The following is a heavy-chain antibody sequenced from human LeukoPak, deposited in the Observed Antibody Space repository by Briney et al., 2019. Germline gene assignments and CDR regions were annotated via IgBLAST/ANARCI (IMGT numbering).Heavy chain of an antibody. J-gene: IGHJ5*02. V-gene: IGHV1-3*01. CDR2: INAGNGNT. Sequence: GASVKVSCKASGYTFNSYAMHWVRQAPGQRLEWMGWINAGNGNTKYSQKFQGRVTITRDTSASTAYMELSSLRSEDTAVYYCARGPLRIAVAGKVDWFDPWGQGTLVTVSS. CDR1: GYTFNSYA. CDR3: ARGPLRIAVAGKVDWFDP. D-gene: IGHD6-19*01.